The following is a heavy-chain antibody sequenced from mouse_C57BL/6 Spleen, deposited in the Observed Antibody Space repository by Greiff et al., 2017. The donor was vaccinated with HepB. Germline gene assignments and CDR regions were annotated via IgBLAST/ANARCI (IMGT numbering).Heavy chain of an antibody. V-gene: IGHV1-64*01. J-gene: IGHJ2*01. CDR1: GYTFTSYW. CDR2: IHPNSGST. CDR3: ARRNYYGMDY. Sequence: QVQLQQPGAELVKPGASVKLSCKASGYTFTSYWMHWVKQRPGQGLEWIGMIHPNSGSTNYNEKCKSKATLTVDKSSSTAYMQLSSLTSEDSAVYYCARRNYYGMDYWGQGTTLTVSS. D-gene: IGHD1-1*01.